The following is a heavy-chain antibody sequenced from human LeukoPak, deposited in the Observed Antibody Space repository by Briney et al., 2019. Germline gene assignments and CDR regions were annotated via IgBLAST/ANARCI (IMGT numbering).Heavy chain of an antibody. CDR1: GFTLMGYW. D-gene: IGHD5-24*01. CDR3: VREMATGVDAFDI. CDR2: IKSDGSGT. Sequence: GGSLRLSCAASGFTLMGYWMNWVRQVPGKGLVWVSRIKSDGSGTSYVDSVKGRFTISRDNAKNAVYLQMNSLRGEDTAVYYCVREMATGVDAFDIWGQGTMVTVFS. V-gene: IGHV3-74*01. J-gene: IGHJ3*02.